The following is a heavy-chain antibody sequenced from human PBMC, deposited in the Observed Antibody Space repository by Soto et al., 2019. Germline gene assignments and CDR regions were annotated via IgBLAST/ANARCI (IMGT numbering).Heavy chain of an antibody. D-gene: IGHD3-10*01. J-gene: IGHJ4*02. CDR3: ARQKSTMVRGLIAHSPHFDY. CDR2: IYYSVST. CDR1: GGSTIISTYY. V-gene: IGHV4-39*01. Sequence: SETLSLTCTVSGGSTIISTYYWGWIRQPPGKGLEWIGSIYYSVSTYYNPSLKSPVTISVDTSKNQFSLKLSSVTAADTAVYYCARQKSTMVRGLIAHSPHFDYWGQGTLVTVSS.